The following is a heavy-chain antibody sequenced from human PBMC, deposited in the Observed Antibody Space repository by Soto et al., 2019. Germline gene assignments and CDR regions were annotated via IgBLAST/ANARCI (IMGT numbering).Heavy chain of an antibody. D-gene: IGHD4-17*01. CDR3: ARSYGDSY. J-gene: IGHJ4*02. V-gene: IGHV4-59*01. Sequence: ETLSLTCTVSGGSISSYYWSWIRQPPGKGLEWIGYIYYSGSTNYNPSLKSRVTISVDTSKNQFSLKLSSVTAADTAVYYCARSYGDSYWGQGTLVTVSS. CDR1: GGSISSYY. CDR2: IYYSGST.